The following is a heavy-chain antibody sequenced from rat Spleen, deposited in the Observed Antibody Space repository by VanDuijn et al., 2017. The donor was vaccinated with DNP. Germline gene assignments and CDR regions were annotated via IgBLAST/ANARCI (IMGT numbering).Heavy chain of an antibody. CDR1: GFTFSDYN. J-gene: IGHJ2*01. V-gene: IGHV5S10*01. CDR2: IVHDGSRT. D-gene: IGHD3-4*01. CDR3: ARSEPHY. Sequence: EVQLVESGGGLIQPGGSLKLSCAASGFTFSDYNMAWVRQAPKKGLEWVATIVHDGSRTYYRDSVKGRFTISRDNAKSTLYLLRDSLRSEDTATYYCARSEPHYWGQGVMVTVSS.